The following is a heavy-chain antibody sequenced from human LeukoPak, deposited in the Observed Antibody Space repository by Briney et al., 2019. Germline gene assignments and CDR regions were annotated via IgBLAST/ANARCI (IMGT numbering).Heavy chain of an antibody. Sequence: GGSLRLSCAASGITLSNYAMNWVRQAPGKGLQWVSVISASGGSTYYADSVKGRFTISRDNSKNTLYLQMNSLRAEDTAVYYCARGIAAAGFFDYWGQGTLVTVSS. V-gene: IGHV3-23*01. CDR2: ISASGGST. CDR3: ARGIAAAGFFDY. D-gene: IGHD6-13*01. CDR1: GITLSNYA. J-gene: IGHJ4*02.